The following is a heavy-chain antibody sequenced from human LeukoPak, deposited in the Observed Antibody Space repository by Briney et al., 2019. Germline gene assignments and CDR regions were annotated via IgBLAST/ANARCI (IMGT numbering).Heavy chain of an antibody. J-gene: IGHJ5*02. CDR1: GGSISSYY. CDR2: IYYSGST. Sequence: SETLSLTCTVSGGSISSYYWSWIRQPPGKRLEWIGYIYYSGSTNYNPSLKSRVTISVDTSKNQFSLKLSSVTAADTAVYYCARAFSGYYDSSGYPNWFDPWGQGTLVTVSS. CDR3: ARAFSGYYDSSGYPNWFDP. D-gene: IGHD3-22*01. V-gene: IGHV4-59*01.